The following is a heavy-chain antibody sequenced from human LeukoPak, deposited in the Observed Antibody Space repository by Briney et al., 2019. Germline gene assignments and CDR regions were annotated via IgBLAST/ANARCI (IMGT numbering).Heavy chain of an antibody. J-gene: IGHJ4*02. Sequence: SVKVSCKASGGTFSSYVISWVRQAPGQGLEWMGGIIPIFGTANYAQNFQGRVTITADDSTSTAYMALSTLRSEDTAVYYCARGPLRFLGGIDYWGQGTLVTVSS. CDR3: ARGPLRFLGGIDY. V-gene: IGHV1-69*01. D-gene: IGHD3-3*01. CDR2: IIPIFGTA. CDR1: GGTFSSYV.